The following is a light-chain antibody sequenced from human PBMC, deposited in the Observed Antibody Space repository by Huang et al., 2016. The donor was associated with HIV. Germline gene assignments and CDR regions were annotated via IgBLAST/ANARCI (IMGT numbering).Light chain of an antibody. CDR1: QSVSSN. Sequence: EIVMTQSPATLSVSPGERATLSCRASQSVSSNLAWYQQNPGQAPRLLIYGASTRATGIPDRFSGSGSGTEFTLTISSLQSEDFAVYYCQQYNDWPPLTFGGGTKVEIK. J-gene: IGKJ4*01. CDR3: QQYNDWPPLT. CDR2: GAS. V-gene: IGKV3-15*01.